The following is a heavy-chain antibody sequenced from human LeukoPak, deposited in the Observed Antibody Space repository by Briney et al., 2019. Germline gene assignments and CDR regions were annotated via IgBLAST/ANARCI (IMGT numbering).Heavy chain of an antibody. D-gene: IGHD6-19*01. CDR3: ARGRIAVAGTYYYYYGMDV. Sequence: SETLSLTCAVYGGSFSGYYWSWIRQPPGKGLEWIGEINHSGSTNYNPSLKSRVTISVDTSKNQFSLKLSSVTVADTAVYYCARGRIAVAGTYYYYYGMDVWGQGTTVTVSS. CDR2: INHSGST. J-gene: IGHJ6*02. CDR1: GGSFSGYY. V-gene: IGHV4-34*01.